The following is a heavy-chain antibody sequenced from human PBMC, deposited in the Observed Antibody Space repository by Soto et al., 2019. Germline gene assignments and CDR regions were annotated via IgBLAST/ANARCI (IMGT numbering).Heavy chain of an antibody. CDR1: GFTVSTYY. Sequence: EVQLVETGGGLIQPGGSLRLSCAASGFTVSTYYMSWVRQAPGKGLEWVSLIYSGGSTYYADSVKGRFTISSDNSKNPLYLQMNSLRAEDTAVYYCARRSSGYPYYFDYWGQGTLVTVSS. D-gene: IGHD3-22*01. V-gene: IGHV3-53*02. CDR2: IYSGGST. J-gene: IGHJ4*02. CDR3: ARRSSGYPYYFDY.